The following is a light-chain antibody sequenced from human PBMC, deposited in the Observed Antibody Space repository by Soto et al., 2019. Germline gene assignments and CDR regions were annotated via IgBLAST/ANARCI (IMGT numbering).Light chain of an antibody. CDR1: QSINRS. Sequence: DIQMTQSPSSLSASVGDRFTITCRASQSINRSLNWYQHKPGKAPKFLIQAASSLQSGVPSRFSGSGSGTDFTLTISSLQPEDFVTYYCQQSYSTLVTFGPGTKVDIK. J-gene: IGKJ3*01. CDR3: QQSYSTLVT. CDR2: AAS. V-gene: IGKV1-39*01.